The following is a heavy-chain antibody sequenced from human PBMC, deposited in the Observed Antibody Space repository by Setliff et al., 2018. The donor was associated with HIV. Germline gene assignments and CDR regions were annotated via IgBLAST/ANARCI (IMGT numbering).Heavy chain of an antibody. V-gene: IGHV4-59*11. CDR2: IYYTGTT. CDR3: ARRGRDGVLIVFATGFDP. Sequence: SETLSLTCTVSGVSGGSISSHYWNWIRQPPGKGLEWIGYIYYTGTTKNNPSLKSRVTMSIDTSKNQFSLKLSSVTAADTGVYYCARRGRDGVLIVFATGFDPWGQGTLVTVSS. D-gene: IGHD2-8*01. CDR1: GGSISSHY. J-gene: IGHJ5*02.